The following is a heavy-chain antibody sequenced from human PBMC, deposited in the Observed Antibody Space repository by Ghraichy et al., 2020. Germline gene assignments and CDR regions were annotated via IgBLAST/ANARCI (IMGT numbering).Heavy chain of an antibody. Sequence: SDTLSLTCTVSGGSISSGDYYWSWIRQPPGKGLEWIGYIYYSGSTYYNPSLKSRVTISVDTSKNQFSLKLSSVTAADTAVYYCARAALVVVPALYYYYYMDVWGKGTTVTVSS. V-gene: IGHV4-30-4*02. CDR1: GGSISSGDYY. J-gene: IGHJ6*03. D-gene: IGHD2-2*01. CDR2: IYYSGST. CDR3: ARAALVVVPALYYYYYMDV.